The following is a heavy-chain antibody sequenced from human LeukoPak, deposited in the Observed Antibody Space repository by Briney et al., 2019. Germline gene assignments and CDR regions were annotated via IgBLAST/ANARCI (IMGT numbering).Heavy chain of an antibody. CDR3: ARGYDSSGYSDTNFDY. V-gene: IGHV1-2*06. CDR1: GYTFTGYY. Sequence: ASVKVSCKASGYTFTGYYMHWVRQAPGQGLEWMGRINPNSGGTNYAQKFQGRVTMTRDTSISTAYMELSRLRSDDTAVCYCARGYDSSGYSDTNFDYWGQGTLVTVSS. D-gene: IGHD3-22*01. J-gene: IGHJ4*02. CDR2: INPNSGGT.